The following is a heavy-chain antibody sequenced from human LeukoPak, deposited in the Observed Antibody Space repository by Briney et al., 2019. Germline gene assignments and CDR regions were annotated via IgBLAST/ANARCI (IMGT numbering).Heavy chain of an antibody. CDR2: ISWNSGSI. CDR1: GFTFDDYA. D-gene: IGHD3-22*01. V-gene: IGHV3-9*01. CDR3: AKDVYYYDSSGYYGRGDY. J-gene: IGHJ4*02. Sequence: GRSLRLSCAASGFTFDDYAMHWVRQAPGKGLEWVSGISWNSGSIGYADSVKGRSTISRDNAKNSLYLQMNSLRAEDTALYYCAKDVYYYDSSGYYGRGDYWGQGTLVTVSS.